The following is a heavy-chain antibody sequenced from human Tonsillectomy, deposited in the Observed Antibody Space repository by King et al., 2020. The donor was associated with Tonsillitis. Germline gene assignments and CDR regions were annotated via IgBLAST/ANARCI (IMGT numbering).Heavy chain of an antibody. D-gene: IGHD2-15*01. Sequence: VQLVESGGGVVRPGGSLRLSCAASGFTFDDYGMSWVRQAPGKGLEWVSGINWNGGSTGYADSVKGRFTISRDNAKNSLYLQMNSLRAEDTALYYYARGYCSGGSCRDDAFDIWGQGTMVTVSS. CDR2: INWNGGST. J-gene: IGHJ3*02. CDR3: ARGYCSGGSCRDDAFDI. CDR1: GFTFDDYG. V-gene: IGHV3-20*04.